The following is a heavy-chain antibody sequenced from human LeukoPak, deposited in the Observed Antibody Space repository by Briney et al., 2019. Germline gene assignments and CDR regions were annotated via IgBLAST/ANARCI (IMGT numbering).Heavy chain of an antibody. J-gene: IGHJ4*01. CDR1: VGSISSYY. V-gene: IGHV4-59*01. CDR2: IYHSGST. D-gene: IGHD6-6*01. CDR3: AREGMYSSSSYFDY. Sequence: SETLSLTCTVSVGSISSYYWTWIRQPPGKGLEWIGYIYHSGSTDYNPSLKSRVTMSLDTSKKLFSLKPNSVTAADTAVYYCAREGMYSSSSYFDYWGQEPWSPSPQ.